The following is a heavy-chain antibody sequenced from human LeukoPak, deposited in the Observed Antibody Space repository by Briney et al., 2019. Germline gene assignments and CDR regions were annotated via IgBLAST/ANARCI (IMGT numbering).Heavy chain of an antibody. D-gene: IGHD3-22*01. CDR1: GYTFTSYD. J-gene: IGHJ4*02. CDR2: MNPNSGDT. CDR3: ARPRSAYYDSSGYDL. Sequence: ASVKVSCKASGYTFTSYDINRVRQASGQGPEWMGWMNPNSGDTGYAQKFQGRVTMTRSTTTSTAYMELSSLRSEDTAVYYCARPRSAYYDSSGYDLWGQGTLVTVSS. V-gene: IGHV1-8*01.